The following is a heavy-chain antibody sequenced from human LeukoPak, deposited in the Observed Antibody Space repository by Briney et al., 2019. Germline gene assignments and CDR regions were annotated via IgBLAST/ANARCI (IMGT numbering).Heavy chain of an antibody. D-gene: IGHD5-12*01. CDR2: IYYSGST. CDR3: AREVGYSGLLDY. CDR1: GGSISSYY. J-gene: IGHJ4*02. V-gene: IGHV4-59*01. Sequence: SETLSLTCTVSGGSISSYYWSWIRQPPGKGLEWIGYIYYSGSTNYNPSLKSRVTISVDTSKNQFSLKLSSVTAADTAVYYCAREVGYSGLLDYWGQGTLVTVSS.